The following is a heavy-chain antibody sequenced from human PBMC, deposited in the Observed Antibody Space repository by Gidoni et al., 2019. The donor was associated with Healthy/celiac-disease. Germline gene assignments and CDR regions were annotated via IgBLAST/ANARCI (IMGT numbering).Heavy chain of an antibody. CDR2: IYNSGST. CDR1: GGSISSYY. CDR3: ARHTWVVGATAFDY. V-gene: IGHV4-59*08. D-gene: IGHD1-26*01. Sequence: QVQLQESGPGLVKPSETLSLTCTVSGGSISSYYWSSIRQPLGKGLEWIGYIYNSGSTNYNPSLKSRVTISVDTSKNQFSLKLSSVTAADTAVYYCARHTWVVGATAFDYWGQGTLVTVSS. J-gene: IGHJ4*02.